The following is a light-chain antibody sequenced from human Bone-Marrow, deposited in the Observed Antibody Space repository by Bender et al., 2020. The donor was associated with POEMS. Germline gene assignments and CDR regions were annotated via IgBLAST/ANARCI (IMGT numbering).Light chain of an antibody. Sequence: QSALTQPASVSGSPGQSITISCTGTSSDVGNYNLVSWYQQHPGKAPKLIIYDVSARPSGISYRFSGSKSDNTASLTISGLQAEDEAHYYCCSYTSDNTRVFGGGTKLTVL. CDR1: SSDVGNYNL. J-gene: IGLJ3*02. CDR3: CSYTSDNTRV. CDR2: DVS. V-gene: IGLV2-14*02.